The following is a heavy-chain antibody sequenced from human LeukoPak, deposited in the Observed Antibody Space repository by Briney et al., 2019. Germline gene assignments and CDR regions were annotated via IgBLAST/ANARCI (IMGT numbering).Heavy chain of an antibody. CDR1: GFTFSSYA. CDR2: ISYDGSNK. J-gene: IGHJ6*04. Sequence: PGGSLRLSCAASGFTFSSYAMHRVRQAPGKGLEWVAVISYDGSNKYYADSVKGRFTISRDNSKNTLYLQMNSLRAEDTAVYYCARDMSENPNYYYYGMDVWGKGTTVTVSS. D-gene: IGHD3-16*01. CDR3: ARDMSENPNYYYYGMDV. V-gene: IGHV3-30*04.